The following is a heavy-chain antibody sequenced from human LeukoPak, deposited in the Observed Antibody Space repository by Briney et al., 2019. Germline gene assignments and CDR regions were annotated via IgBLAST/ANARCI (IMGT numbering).Heavy chain of an antibody. Sequence: GGSLRLSCAAPGFTFSSYGMHWVRQAPGKGLEWVAIISYDGSNKYYADSVQGRFTISRDNAKNTLYLQMNSLRAEDTAVYYCAKDLGGGSGCYDLWGRGTLVTVSS. CDR2: ISYDGSNK. CDR1: GFTFSSYG. CDR3: AKDLGGGSGCYDL. V-gene: IGHV3-30*18. J-gene: IGHJ2*01. D-gene: IGHD6-19*01.